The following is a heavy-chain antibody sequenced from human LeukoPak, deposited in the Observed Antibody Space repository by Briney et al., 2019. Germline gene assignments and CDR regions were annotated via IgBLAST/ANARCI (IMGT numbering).Heavy chain of an antibody. J-gene: IGHJ4*02. D-gene: IGHD3-9*01. CDR3: ARLDGYDILTGRGYFDY. CDR2: IYPGDSDT. V-gene: IGHV5-51*01. CDR1: GYSFTSYW. Sequence: GESLKISCKGPGYSFTSYWIGWVRQMPGKGLEWMGIIYPGDSDTRYGPSFQGQVTISADKSISTAYLQWSSLKASDTAMYYCARLDGYDILTGRGYFDYWGQGTLVTVSS.